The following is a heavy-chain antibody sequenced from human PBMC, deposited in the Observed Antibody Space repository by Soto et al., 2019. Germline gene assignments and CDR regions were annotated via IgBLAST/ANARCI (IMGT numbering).Heavy chain of an antibody. D-gene: IGHD6-19*01. Sequence: GGSLGLFCAASGFPFDDYAMSWVRQAPGKGLEWVSGVNWNGGSTGYADSVKGRFTISRDNAKNSLYLQMNSLRAEDTALYHCERARTVLQWLGDMDVWGKGTTVTVSS. CDR3: ERARTVLQWLGDMDV. CDR2: VNWNGGST. J-gene: IGHJ6*03. CDR1: GFPFDDYA. V-gene: IGHV3-20*01.